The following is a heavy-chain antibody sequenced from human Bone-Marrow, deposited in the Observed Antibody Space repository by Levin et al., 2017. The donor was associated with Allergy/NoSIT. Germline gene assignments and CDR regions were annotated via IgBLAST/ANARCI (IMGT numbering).Heavy chain of an antibody. CDR1: GFTFNSYG. V-gene: IGHV3-30*18. CDR2: ISDDGSNK. J-gene: IGHJ4*02. Sequence: LAGGSLRLSCAASGFTFNSYGMHWVRQAPGKGLEWVAVISDDGSNKYYADSVKGRFTISRDNSENTVYLQLNSLRAEDTAVYYCAKIYYPHIVVVPAAPAGPFESWGQGTLVTVSS. D-gene: IGHD2-2*01. CDR3: AKIYYPHIVVVPAAPAGPFES.